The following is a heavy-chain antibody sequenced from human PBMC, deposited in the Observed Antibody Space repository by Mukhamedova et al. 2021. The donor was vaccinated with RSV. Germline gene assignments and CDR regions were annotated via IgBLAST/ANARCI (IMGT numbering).Heavy chain of an antibody. J-gene: IGHJ4*02. D-gene: IGHD3-3*01. V-gene: IGHV1-58*01. CDR2: SGIT. Sequence: SGITNYAQKFQERVTITRDMSTSTAYMELSSLRSEDTAVYYCAAIRYYDFWSGYPHFDYWGQGTLVTVSS. CDR3: AAIRYYDFWSGYPHFDY.